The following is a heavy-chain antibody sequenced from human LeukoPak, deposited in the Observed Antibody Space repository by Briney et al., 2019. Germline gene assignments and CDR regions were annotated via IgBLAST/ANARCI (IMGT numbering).Heavy chain of an antibody. V-gene: IGHV3-23*01. Sequence: GGSLRLSCAASGFTFSNLGMTWVRQAPGKGLEWVSAITSDGAITFYTDSVKGRFTISRDNSKSTLYLQMNSLRAEDTAVYYCAKDGGLWVSAHWGDSWGRGTLVTVSS. CDR1: GFTFSNLG. D-gene: IGHD7-27*01. J-gene: IGHJ4*02. CDR2: ITSDGAIT. CDR3: AKDGGLWVSAHWGDS.